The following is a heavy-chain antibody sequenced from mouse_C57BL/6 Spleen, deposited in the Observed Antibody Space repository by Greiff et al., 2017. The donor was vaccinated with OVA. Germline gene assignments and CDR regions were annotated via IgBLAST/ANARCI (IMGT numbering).Heavy chain of an antibody. Sequence: EVKLVESGGGLVKPGGSLKLSCAASGFTFSSYTMSWVRQTPEKRLEWVATISGGGGNTYYPDSVKGRFTISRDNAKNTLYLQMSRLRSEDTALYYCARHPGAMDYWGQGTSVTVSS. J-gene: IGHJ4*01. V-gene: IGHV5-9*01. CDR1: GFTFSSYT. CDR3: ARHPGAMDY. CDR2: ISGGGGNT.